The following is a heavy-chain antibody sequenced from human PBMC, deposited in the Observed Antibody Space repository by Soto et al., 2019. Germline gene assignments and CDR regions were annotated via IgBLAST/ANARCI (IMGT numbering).Heavy chain of an antibody. Sequence: SETLSLTCTVSGGSISSNYWTWIRQPPGKGLEWIGYVYNSGSTNYNPSLKSRVTISEDTSKSQFSLKVNSMTAADTAVYYCARGSGFEAQSLYFGHNWFDPWGQGTLVTVSS. J-gene: IGHJ5*02. CDR2: VYNSGST. V-gene: IGHV4-59*01. D-gene: IGHD3-10*01. CDR1: GGSISSNY. CDR3: ARGSGFEAQSLYFGHNWFDP.